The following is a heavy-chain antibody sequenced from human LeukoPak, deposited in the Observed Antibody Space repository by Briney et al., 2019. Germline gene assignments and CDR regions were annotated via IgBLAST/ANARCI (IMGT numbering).Heavy chain of an antibody. D-gene: IGHD3-3*01. CDR2: INPNSGGT. V-gene: IGHV1-2*02. J-gene: IGHJ4*02. Sequence: GASVKVSCKASGYTFTGYYMHWVRQAPGQGLEWMGWINPNSGGTNYAQKFQGRVTMTRDTSISTAYMELSRLRSDDTAVYYCARDLYNFWRGIVCYWGQGTLVTVSS. CDR1: GYTFTGYY. CDR3: ARDLYNFWRGIVCY.